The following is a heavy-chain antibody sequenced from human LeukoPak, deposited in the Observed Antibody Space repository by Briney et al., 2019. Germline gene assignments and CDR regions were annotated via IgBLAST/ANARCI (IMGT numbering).Heavy chain of an antibody. CDR3: VKVAKYYYGSETYYFFEP. J-gene: IGHJ1*01. CDR2: INQDGTEK. Sequence: WGSLSLSCAASGFTFTTYWMSWVRQLPGKGLEWVANINQDGTEKYYVDSMKGRFTISRDNAKNSLDLQMNSLRVEDTGIYYCVKVAKYYYGSETYYFFEPWGQGTPVTASS. CDR1: GFTFTTYW. D-gene: IGHD3-10*01. V-gene: IGHV3-7*01.